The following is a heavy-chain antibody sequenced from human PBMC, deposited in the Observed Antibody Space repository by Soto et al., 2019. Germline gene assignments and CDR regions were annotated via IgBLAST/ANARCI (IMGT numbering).Heavy chain of an antibody. CDR1: GGTFSSYA. Sequence: QVQLVQSGAEVKKPGSSVKVSCKASGGTFSSYAISWVRQAPGQGLEWMGGIIPIFGRANYAQKFQGRVTITADESTSTAYMELSSLRSEDTAVYYCASLYCSGGSCYAGRGRGFDYWGQGTLVTVSS. V-gene: IGHV1-69*01. J-gene: IGHJ4*02. CDR2: IIPIFGRA. CDR3: ASLYCSGGSCYAGRGRGFDY. D-gene: IGHD2-15*01.